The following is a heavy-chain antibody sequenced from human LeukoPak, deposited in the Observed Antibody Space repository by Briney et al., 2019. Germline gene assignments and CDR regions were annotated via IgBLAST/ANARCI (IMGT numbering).Heavy chain of an antibody. V-gene: IGHV3-23*01. J-gene: IGHJ4*02. Sequence: GGSLRLSCAASGFTVSSYAMSWVRQAPGKGLEWISAISGSGGSTYYADSVKGRFTISRDNSKNTLYLQMNSLRAEDTAVYYCAKGHSGYDFFADYWGQGTLVTVSS. D-gene: IGHD5-12*01. CDR2: ISGSGGST. CDR3: AKGHSGYDFFADY. CDR1: GFTVSSYA.